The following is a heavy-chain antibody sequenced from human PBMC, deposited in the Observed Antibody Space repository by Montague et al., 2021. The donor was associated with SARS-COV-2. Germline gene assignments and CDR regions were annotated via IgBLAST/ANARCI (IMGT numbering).Heavy chain of an antibody. CDR1: GDSIRNSDYS. CDR3: ATRTRYPQNDFGF. Sequence: SETLSLTCTVSGDSIRNSDYSWGWVRQPPGKGLEGIGNIYNGGTTFYNRSLKSRVTIFGDTSKNQFTLKLSPVTAADTAVYYCATRTRYPQNDFGFWGQGTLVTVSS. V-gene: IGHV4-39*01. CDR2: IYNGGTT. J-gene: IGHJ4*02. D-gene: IGHD2-15*01.